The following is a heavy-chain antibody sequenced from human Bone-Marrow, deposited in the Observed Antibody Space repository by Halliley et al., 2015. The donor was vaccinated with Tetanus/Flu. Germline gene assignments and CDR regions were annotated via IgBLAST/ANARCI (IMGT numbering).Heavy chain of an antibody. CDR1: GGSISPYH. V-gene: IGHV4-59*01. J-gene: IGHJ5*02. CDR3: ARSGWGNYEGWLDP. Sequence: TLSLTCTDSGGSISPYHWSWIRQPPGKGLEWIGYIFYSGKSKYNPSLKSRVTISVDTSKTQLSLRLSSVTPADTAVYYCARSGWGNYEGWLDPGGQGSLVTVSS. CDR2: IFYSGKS. D-gene: IGHD3-16*01.